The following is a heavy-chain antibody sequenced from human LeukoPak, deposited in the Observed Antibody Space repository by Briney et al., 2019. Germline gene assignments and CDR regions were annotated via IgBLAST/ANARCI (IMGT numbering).Heavy chain of an antibody. CDR2: IRYDGSNK. Sequence: GGSLRLSCAASGFTFSSYGMHWVRQAPGKGLEWVAFIRYDGSNKCYADSVKGRFTISRDNSKNTLYLQMNSLRAEDTAVYYCAKDWSFVVVVPAAMFNSYYFDYWGQGTLVTVSS. V-gene: IGHV3-30*02. CDR3: AKDWSFVVVVPAAMFNSYYFDY. J-gene: IGHJ4*02. CDR1: GFTFSSYG. D-gene: IGHD2-2*01.